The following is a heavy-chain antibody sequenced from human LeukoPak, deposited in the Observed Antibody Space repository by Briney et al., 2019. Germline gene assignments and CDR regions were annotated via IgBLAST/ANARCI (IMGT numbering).Heavy chain of an antibody. CDR2: IYYSGST. V-gene: IGHV4-39*01. D-gene: IGHD3-22*01. Sequence: PSETLSLTCTVSGGSISSSSYFWGWIRQPPGKGLECIGSIYYSGSTYYNPSLKSRVTISVDTSNNQFSLKLSSVTAADTAVYYCARQGADSSGYNAWFDSWGQGTLVTVSS. CDR3: ARQGADSSGYNAWFDS. J-gene: IGHJ5*01. CDR1: GGSISSSSYF.